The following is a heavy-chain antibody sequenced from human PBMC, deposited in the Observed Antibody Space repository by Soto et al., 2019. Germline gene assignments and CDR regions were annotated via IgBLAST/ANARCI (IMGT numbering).Heavy chain of an antibody. CDR1: GFTFSSYS. D-gene: IGHD2-15*01. CDR2: ISSSSSYI. CDR3: ARAQIALGYCSCGSGYATGFDY. V-gene: IGHV3-21*01. J-gene: IGHJ4*02. Sequence: EVQLVESGGGLVKPGGSLRLSCAASGFTFSSYSMNWVRQAPGKGLEWVSAISSSSSYIYYADSVKGRFTISRDNAKNSQYLKMNRLRAEDTAVYYCARAQIALGYCSCGSGYATGFDYWGQGTLVTVSS.